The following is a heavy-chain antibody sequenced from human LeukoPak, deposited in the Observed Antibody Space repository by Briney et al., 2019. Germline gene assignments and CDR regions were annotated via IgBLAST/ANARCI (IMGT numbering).Heavy chain of an antibody. CDR2: ISYDGSNK. J-gene: IGHJ4*02. V-gene: IGHV3-30-3*01. CDR1: GFTFSSYA. D-gene: IGHD5-18*01. Sequence: GRSLRLSCAASGFTFSSYAMHWVRQAPGKGLEWVAVISYDGSNKYYADSVKGRFTISRDNSKNTLYLQMNSLRAEDTAVYYCARDHYSYGPDYWGQGTPVTVSS. CDR3: ARDHYSYGPDY.